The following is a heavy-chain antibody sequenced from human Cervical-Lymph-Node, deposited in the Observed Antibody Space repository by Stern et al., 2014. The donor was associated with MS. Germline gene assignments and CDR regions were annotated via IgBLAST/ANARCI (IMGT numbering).Heavy chain of an antibody. Sequence: QVQLQQWGAGLLKPSETLSLTCAVYGGSFSGYYWSWIRQPPGKGLEWIGEINHSGRTNYNPSLKSRVTISGDTSKNQFSLKLSAVSAADTAVYYCASRYTHYLFYGMDVWGQGTTVTVSS. CDR2: INHSGRT. J-gene: IGHJ6*02. D-gene: IGHD1-1*01. CDR1: GGSFSGYY. V-gene: IGHV4-34*01. CDR3: ASRYTHYLFYGMDV.